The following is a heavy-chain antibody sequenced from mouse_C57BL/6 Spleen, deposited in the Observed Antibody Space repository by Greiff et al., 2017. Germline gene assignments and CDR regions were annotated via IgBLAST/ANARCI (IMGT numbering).Heavy chain of an antibody. J-gene: IGHJ2*01. CDR1: GYTFTSYW. CDR3: ARGSGHFDY. Sequence: VQLQQPGAELVKPGASVKLSCKASGYTFTSYWMQWVKQRPGQGLEWIGEIDPSDSYTNYNQKFKGKATLTVDTSSSTAYMQLSSLTSEDSAVYYCARGSGHFDYWGQGTTLTVSS. V-gene: IGHV1-50*01. CDR2: IDPSDSYT. D-gene: IGHD3-2*02.